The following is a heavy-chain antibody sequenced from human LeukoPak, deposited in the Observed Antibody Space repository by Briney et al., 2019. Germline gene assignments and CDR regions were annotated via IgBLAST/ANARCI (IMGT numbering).Heavy chain of an antibody. CDR2: INHSGST. CDR3: ARGGGITIFAARRPDRFDY. V-gene: IGHV4-34*01. CDR1: GFTFSSYS. J-gene: IGHJ4*02. Sequence: PGGSLRLSCAASGFTFSSYSMNWVRQPPGKGLEWIGEINHSGSTNYNPSLKSRVTISVDTSKNQFSLKLSSVTAADTAVYYCARGGGITIFAARRPDRFDYWGQGTLVTVSS. D-gene: IGHD3-3*01.